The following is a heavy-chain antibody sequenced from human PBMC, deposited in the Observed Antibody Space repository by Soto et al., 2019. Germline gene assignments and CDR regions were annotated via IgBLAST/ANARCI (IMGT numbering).Heavy chain of an antibody. CDR1: GGSISSYY. D-gene: IGHD5-18*01. J-gene: IGHJ5*02. CDR2: IYYSGST. CDR3: AREKISGYSYGRRLSWFDP. Sequence: SETLSLTCTVSGGSISSYYWSWIRQPPGKGLEWIGYIYYSGSTNYNPSLKSRVTISVDTSKNQFSLKLSSVTAADTAVYYCAREKISGYSYGRRLSWFDPWGQGTLVTVSS. V-gene: IGHV4-59*01.